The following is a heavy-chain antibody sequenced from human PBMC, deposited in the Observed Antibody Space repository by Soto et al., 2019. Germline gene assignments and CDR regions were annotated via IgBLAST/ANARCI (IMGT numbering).Heavy chain of an antibody. Sequence: RRLSCAASGFTFSSYGMHWVRQAPGKGLEWVAVIWYDGSNKYYADSVKGRFTVSRDNSKNTLYLQMNSLRAEDTAVYYCATFYGSGSPQLFLWGQGTTVTVSS. CDR3: ATFYGSGSPQLFL. CDR2: IWYDGSNK. D-gene: IGHD3-10*01. V-gene: IGHV3-33*01. J-gene: IGHJ6*02. CDR1: GFTFSSYG.